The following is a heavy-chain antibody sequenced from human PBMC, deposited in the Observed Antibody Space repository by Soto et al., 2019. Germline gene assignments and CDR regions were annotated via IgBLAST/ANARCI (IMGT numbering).Heavy chain of an antibody. D-gene: IGHD2-15*01. CDR1: GYSFTSYW. Sequence: PWESLKISCKGSGYSFTSYWIGWVRQMPGEGLEWMGTIYPGDSDTRYSPSFQGQVTISADKSITTAYLQWSSLKASDTATYYCARRGYCSGDTCHSHAFDIWGPGTMVTVSS. V-gene: IGHV5-51*01. CDR3: ARRGYCSGDTCHSHAFDI. J-gene: IGHJ3*02. CDR2: IYPGDSDT.